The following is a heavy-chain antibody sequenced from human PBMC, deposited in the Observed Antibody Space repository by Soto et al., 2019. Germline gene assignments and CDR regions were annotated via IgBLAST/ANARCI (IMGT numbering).Heavy chain of an antibody. CDR2: VIPILGIA. D-gene: IGHD2-15*01. CDR1: GGTFSSYT. Sequence: QVQLVQSGAEVKKPGSSVKVSCKASGGTFSSYTISWVRQAPGQGLEWMGRVIPILGIANYAQKFQGRVTITADKSTSTAYMGLSSLRSEDTAVYYCAGSGLGYCNGGSCYPKSPDYYYYSMDVWGKGTTVTVSS. V-gene: IGHV1-69*02. CDR3: AGSGLGYCNGGSCYPKSPDYYYYSMDV. J-gene: IGHJ6*03.